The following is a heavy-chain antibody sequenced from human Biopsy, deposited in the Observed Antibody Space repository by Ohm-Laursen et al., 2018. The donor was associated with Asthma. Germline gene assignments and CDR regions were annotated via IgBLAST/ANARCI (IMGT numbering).Heavy chain of an antibody. J-gene: IGHJ4*02. CDR1: GFSFSTYW. Sequence: SLRLSCTASGFSFSTYWMHWVSQAPGKGLVWVARINSDGSSLSYADSVKGRFTVSRDNAKNTLYLQMNSLRGEDTAVYYCAVLGRITNAYWGQGTLVTVSS. CDR3: AVLGRITNAY. V-gene: IGHV3-74*01. D-gene: IGHD1-20*01. CDR2: INSDGSSL.